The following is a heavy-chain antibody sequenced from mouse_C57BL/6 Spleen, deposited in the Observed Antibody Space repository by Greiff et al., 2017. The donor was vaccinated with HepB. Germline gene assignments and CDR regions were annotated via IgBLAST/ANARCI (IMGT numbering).Heavy chain of an antibody. Sequence: VQLKQSGPELVKPGASVKISCKASGYTFTDYYMNWVKQSHGKSLEWIGDINPNNGGTSYNQKFKGKATLTVDKSSSTAYMELRSLTSEDSAVYYCAREEDYYGSSSNWYFDVWGTGTTVTVSS. J-gene: IGHJ1*03. V-gene: IGHV1-26*01. CDR3: AREEDYYGSSSNWYFDV. CDR2: INPNNGGT. CDR1: GYTFTDYY. D-gene: IGHD1-1*01.